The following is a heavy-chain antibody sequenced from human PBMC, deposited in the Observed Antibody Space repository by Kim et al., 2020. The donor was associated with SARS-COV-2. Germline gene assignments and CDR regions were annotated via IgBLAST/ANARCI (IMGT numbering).Heavy chain of an antibody. D-gene: IGHD1-20*01. CDR3: AKDRHPDNWKKRDYFDY. V-gene: IGHV3-23*01. J-gene: IGHJ4*02. Sequence: GGSLRLSCAASGFTFSSYAMSWVRQAPGKGLEWVSAISGSGGSTYYADSVKGRFTISRDNSKNTLYLQMNSLRAEDTAVYYCAKDRHPDNWKKRDYFDYWGQGTLVTVSS. CDR2: ISGSGGST. CDR1: GFTFSSYA.